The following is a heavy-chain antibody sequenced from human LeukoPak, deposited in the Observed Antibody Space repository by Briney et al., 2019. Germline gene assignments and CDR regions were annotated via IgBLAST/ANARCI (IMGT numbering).Heavy chain of an antibody. V-gene: IGHV1-18*01. CDR1: GYTFITYG. CDR3: ARDSDTAMATYYNYYGMDV. D-gene: IGHD5-18*01. J-gene: IGHJ6*02. Sequence: ASVKVSCKASGYTFITYGISWVRQAPGQGLEWMGWIGPYNGNTKYAQMLQGRVTMTTDTSTSTAYVELRSLRSDDTAVYYCARDSDTAMATYYNYYGMDVWGQGTTVTVSS. CDR2: IGPYNGNT.